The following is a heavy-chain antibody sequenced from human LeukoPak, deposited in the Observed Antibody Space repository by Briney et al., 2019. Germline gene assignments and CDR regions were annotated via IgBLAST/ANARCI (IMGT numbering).Heavy chain of an antibody. D-gene: IGHD3-22*01. Sequence: PSETLSLTCAVYGGSFSGYYWSWIRQPPGKGLEWIGEINHSGSTNYNPSLKSRVTISVDTSKNQFSLELSSVTAADTAVYYCARLDYYDSSGYHYLAFGYWGQGTLVTVSS. J-gene: IGHJ4*02. CDR3: ARLDYYDSSGYHYLAFGY. CDR1: GGSFSGYY. CDR2: INHSGST. V-gene: IGHV4-34*01.